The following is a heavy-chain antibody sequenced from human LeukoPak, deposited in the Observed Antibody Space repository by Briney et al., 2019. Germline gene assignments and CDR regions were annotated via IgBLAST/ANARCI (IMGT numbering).Heavy chain of an antibody. D-gene: IGHD5-24*01. V-gene: IGHV4-59*01. CDR1: GGSISSYY. CDR3: ARVKGAMATMQD. Sequence: SETLSLTCTVSGGSISSYYWSWIRQPPGKRLEWIGYIYYSGSTNYNPSLKSRVTISVDTSKNQFSLKLSSVTAADTAVYYCARVKGAMATMQDWGQGILVAVSS. J-gene: IGHJ4*02. CDR2: IYYSGST.